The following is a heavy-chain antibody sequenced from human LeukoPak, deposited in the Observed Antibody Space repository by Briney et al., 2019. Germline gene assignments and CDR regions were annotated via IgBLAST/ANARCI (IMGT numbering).Heavy chain of an antibody. Sequence: SETLSLTCTVSGGSISSSSYYWGWIRQPPGKGLEWIGSIYYSGSTYYNPSLKSRVTISVGTSKNQFSLKLSSVTAADTAVYYCASTTGYSSDYWGQGTLVTVSS. J-gene: IGHJ4*02. CDR1: GGSISSSSYY. CDR2: IYYSGST. D-gene: IGHD3-9*01. CDR3: ASTTGYSSDY. V-gene: IGHV4-39*01.